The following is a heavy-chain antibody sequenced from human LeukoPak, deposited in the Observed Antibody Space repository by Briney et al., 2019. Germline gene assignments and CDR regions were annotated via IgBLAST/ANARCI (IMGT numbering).Heavy chain of an antibody. V-gene: IGHV1-8*01. D-gene: IGHD3-22*01. J-gene: IGHJ6*02. Sequence: GASVKVSCKASGYTFTSYDINWVRQATGQGLEWMGWMNPNSGNTGYAQKFQGRVTMTRSTSISTAYMELSSLRSEDTAVYYCARLYYYDSSGYYYDYGMDVWGQGTTVTVSS. CDR2: MNPNSGNT. CDR1: GYTFTSYD. CDR3: ARLYYYDSSGYYYDYGMDV.